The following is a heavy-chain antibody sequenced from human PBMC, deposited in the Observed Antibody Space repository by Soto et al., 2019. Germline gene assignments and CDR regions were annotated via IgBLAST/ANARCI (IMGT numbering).Heavy chain of an antibody. CDR1: GYTFTNHG. Sequence: QVPLVQSGAEVKKPGASVKVSCKTSGYTFTNHGINWVRQAPGQGLEWMGWINPYNANVNYAQKLQGRVTMTTDTSTSTAYMDLRSLTSDDTAGYYCARDRVAGIWGDAFDIWGQGTMVTVSS. V-gene: IGHV1-18*04. D-gene: IGHD3-16*01. J-gene: IGHJ3*02. CDR3: ARDRVAGIWGDAFDI. CDR2: INPYNANV.